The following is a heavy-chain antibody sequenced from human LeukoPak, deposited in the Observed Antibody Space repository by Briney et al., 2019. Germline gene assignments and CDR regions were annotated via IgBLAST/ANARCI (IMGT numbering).Heavy chain of an antibody. CDR1: GFTFSICP. CDR2: ISGSGGTI. D-gene: IGHD6-19*01. J-gene: IGHJ4*02. CDR3: AKDLGLGSGWSASDY. V-gene: IGHV3-23*01. Sequence: GGSLRLSCAASGFTFSICPMSWVRQAPGKGLEWVSGISGSGGTIYYADSVKGRFTISRDNSKNTLYLQMNSLRAEDTALYYCAKDLGLGSGWSASDYWGQGTLVTVSS.